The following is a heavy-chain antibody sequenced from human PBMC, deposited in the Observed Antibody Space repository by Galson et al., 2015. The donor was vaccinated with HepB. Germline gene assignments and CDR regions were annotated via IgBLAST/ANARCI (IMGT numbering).Heavy chain of an antibody. Sequence: SLRLSCAASGFTFSNGWMSWARQAPGKGLEWVARIKSQTDGGTTDYASPVQGRFTISRDDSKNMLSLQMNSLRTEDTAVYYCTTDRGIAALPLFDFWGQGTAVTVSS. D-gene: IGHD6-6*01. J-gene: IGHJ4*02. CDR3: TTDRGIAALPLFDF. V-gene: IGHV3-15*01. CDR1: GFTFSNGW. CDR2: IKSQTDGGTT.